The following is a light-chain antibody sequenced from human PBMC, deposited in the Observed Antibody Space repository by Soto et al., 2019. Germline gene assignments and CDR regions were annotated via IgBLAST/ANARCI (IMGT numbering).Light chain of an antibody. CDR3: SSYTTTSSYV. J-gene: IGLJ1*01. CDR1: SSDVGGYKY. V-gene: IGLV2-14*01. Sequence: QSALTQPASVSGSPGQSITISCTGTSSDVGGYKYVSWYQQHPDKAPQLMIYDVSNRPSGVSSRFSGSKSGNTASLTISGLQAEDEADYYCSSYTTTSSYVFGTGTTLTVL. CDR2: DVS.